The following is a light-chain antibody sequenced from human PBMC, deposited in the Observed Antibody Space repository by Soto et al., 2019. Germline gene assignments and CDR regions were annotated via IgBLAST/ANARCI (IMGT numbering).Light chain of an antibody. CDR3: QQYGSSPVRYT. Sequence: EIVLTQSPGTLSLSPGERATLSCRASQSVSSSYLAWYQQKPGQAPRLLIYGASIRATGIPDRFSGSGSGTDFTLTISRLEPEDFAVYYCQQYGSSPVRYTFGQGTKLEIK. CDR1: QSVSSSY. J-gene: IGKJ2*01. CDR2: GAS. V-gene: IGKV3-20*01.